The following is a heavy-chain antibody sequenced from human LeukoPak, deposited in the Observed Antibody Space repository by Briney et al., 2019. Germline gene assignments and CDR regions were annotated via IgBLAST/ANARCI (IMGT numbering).Heavy chain of an antibody. CDR1: GGSISSYY. Sequence: SETLSLTCTVSGGSISSYYWSWIRQPPGKGLEWIGYIYYSGSTYYNPSLKSRVTISVDTSKNQFSLKLSSVTAADTAVYYCARDGMITFGGVIPALDYWGQGTLVTVSS. CDR2: IYYSGST. CDR3: ARDGMITFGGVIPALDY. J-gene: IGHJ4*02. V-gene: IGHV4-59*12. D-gene: IGHD3-16*02.